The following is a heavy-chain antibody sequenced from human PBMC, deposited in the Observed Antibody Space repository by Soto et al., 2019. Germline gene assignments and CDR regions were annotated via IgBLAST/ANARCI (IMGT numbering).Heavy chain of an antibody. J-gene: IGHJ4*02. CDR1: GFTFGSYA. D-gene: IGHD2-15*01. CDR3: AKDLGKGGGSDFGN. Sequence: EVQLLESGGGLVQPGESLRLSCAASGFTFGSYAMSWVRQAPGKGLVWVADISGRGDNTHYTDSVKGRFTISRDNSRNTLHLQMNRLRAEDTAVYFCAKDLGKGGGSDFGNWGRGIQVTVSS. V-gene: IGHV3-23*01. CDR2: ISGRGDNT.